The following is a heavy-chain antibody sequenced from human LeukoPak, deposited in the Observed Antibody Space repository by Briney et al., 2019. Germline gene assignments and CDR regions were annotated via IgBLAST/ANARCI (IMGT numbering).Heavy chain of an antibody. V-gene: IGHV1-69*02. Sequence: SVKVSCKASGGTFSSYTISWVRQAPGQGLEWMGRIIPILGIANYAQKFQGRVTITADKSTSTAYMELSSQRSEDTAVYYCAILGYCSSTSCYTEGYFDYWGQGTLVTVSS. CDR3: AILGYCSSTSCYTEGYFDY. CDR1: GGTFSSYT. D-gene: IGHD2-2*02. J-gene: IGHJ4*02. CDR2: IIPILGIA.